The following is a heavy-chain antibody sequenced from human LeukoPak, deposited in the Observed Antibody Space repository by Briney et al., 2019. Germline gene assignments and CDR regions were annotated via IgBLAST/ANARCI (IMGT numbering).Heavy chain of an antibody. CDR3: ARGYVGATPGFAFDI. CDR1: GFTFSSYS. V-gene: IGHV3-48*01. CDR2: ISSSSSTI. Sequence: GGSLRLSCAASGFTFSSYSMNWVRQAPGKGLGWVSYISSSSSTIYYADSVKGRFTISRDNAKNSLYLQMNSLRAEDTAVYYCARGYVGATPGFAFDIWGQGTMVTVSS. D-gene: IGHD1-26*01. J-gene: IGHJ3*02.